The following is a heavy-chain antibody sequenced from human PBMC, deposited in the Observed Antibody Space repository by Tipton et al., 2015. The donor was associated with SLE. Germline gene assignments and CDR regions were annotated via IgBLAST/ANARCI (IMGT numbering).Heavy chain of an antibody. Sequence: GLVKPSETLSLTCAVYGGSFSGYYWSWIRQPPGKGLEWIGEINHSGSTNYNPSLKSRVTISVDTSKNQFSLKLSSVTAADTAVYYCARTSVEPRYYYYYGMDVWGQGTTVTVSS. D-gene: IGHD1-14*01. V-gene: IGHV4-34*01. J-gene: IGHJ6*02. CDR1: GGSFSGYY. CDR3: ARTSVEPRYYYYYGMDV. CDR2: INHSGST.